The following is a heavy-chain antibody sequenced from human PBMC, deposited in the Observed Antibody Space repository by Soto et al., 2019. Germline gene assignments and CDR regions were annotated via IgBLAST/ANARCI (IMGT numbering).Heavy chain of an antibody. D-gene: IGHD6-13*01. V-gene: IGHV3-53*01. CDR3: ARMKAAAPTV. Sequence: GGSLRLSCAASGFTVSSSYMNWVRQAPGKGLEWVSLIYSGGSAYYAESVKGRFTISRDNSKNTLYLQMNSLRAEDTAVYYCARMKAAAPTVWGQGTLVTSPQ. CDR2: IYSGGSA. CDR1: GFTVSSSY. J-gene: IGHJ4*02.